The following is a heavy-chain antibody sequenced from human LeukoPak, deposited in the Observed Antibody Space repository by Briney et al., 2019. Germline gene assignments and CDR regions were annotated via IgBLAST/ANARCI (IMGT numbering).Heavy chain of an antibody. CDR2: IYSGGST. CDR3: ARQPGSFASGSLYYFDY. V-gene: IGHV4-39*01. Sequence: SETLSLTCTVSGVSIISSGSSWAWIRQPPGKGLEGFGCIYSGGSTYYNPSLKTRVTTSVDTSKNQFSLKLNSVTAADTAAYYCARQPGSFASGSLYYFDYWGQGALVTVSS. D-gene: IGHD3-10*01. J-gene: IGHJ4*02. CDR1: GVSIISSGSS.